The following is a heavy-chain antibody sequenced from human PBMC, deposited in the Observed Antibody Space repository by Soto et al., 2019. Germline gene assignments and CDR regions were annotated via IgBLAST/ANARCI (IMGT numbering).Heavy chain of an antibody. CDR2: IIPTSGTA. CDR3: ARGQGYCSGGICYYYYYGMDV. CDR1: GGTFSSDA. D-gene: IGHD2-15*01. Sequence: QVQLVQSGSEVRKPGSSVKVSCKASGGTFSSDAFSWVRQAPGQGLEWMGGIIPTSGTANYAQKFQGRATSTSDESTSTAYMELSSLTSEDTAVYFCARGQGYCSGGICYYYYYGMDVWGQGTTVTVSS. V-gene: IGHV1-69*01. J-gene: IGHJ6*02.